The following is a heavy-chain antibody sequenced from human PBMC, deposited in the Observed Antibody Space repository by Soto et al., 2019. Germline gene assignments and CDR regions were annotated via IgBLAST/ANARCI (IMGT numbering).Heavy chain of an antibody. V-gene: IGHV4-39*01. Sequence: PSETLAVTCTDSGGSISSNTYYWAWIRQPPGKGLEWIGSIFYSGSTYYNPSLKSRVTISVDTPKNQFSLKLSSVTAADTAVYFCARYSSGSYYHYGMDVWGQGTTVTVSS. J-gene: IGHJ6*02. D-gene: IGHD3-10*01. CDR1: GGSISSNTYY. CDR2: IFYSGST. CDR3: ARYSSGSYYHYGMDV.